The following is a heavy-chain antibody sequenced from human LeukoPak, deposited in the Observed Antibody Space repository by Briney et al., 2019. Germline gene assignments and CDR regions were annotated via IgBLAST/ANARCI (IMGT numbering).Heavy chain of an antibody. Sequence: SETLSLTCTVSGGSISSSSYYWGWIRQPPGKGLEWIGSIYYSGSTYYNPSLKSRVTISVDTSKNQFSLKLNSVTAADTAVYYCAKAKWLEIDYWGQGTLVTVSS. CDR1: GGSISSSSYY. CDR3: AKAKWLEIDY. CDR2: IYYSGST. J-gene: IGHJ4*02. D-gene: IGHD3-22*01. V-gene: IGHV4-39*07.